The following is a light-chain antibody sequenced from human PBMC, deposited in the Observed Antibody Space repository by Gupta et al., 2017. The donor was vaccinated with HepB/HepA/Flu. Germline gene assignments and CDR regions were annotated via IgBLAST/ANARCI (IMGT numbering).Light chain of an antibody. CDR3: QQSYRTPQGGVGT. CDR2: AAS. Sequence: DIQMTQSPSSLSASVGDRVTITCRASQSISSYLNWYQQKQGKAPKLLIYAASSLQSGVPSRFSGSGSGTDFTLTINSLQPEEWASYYCQQSYRTPQGGVGTFGQGTKLEIK. CDR1: QSISSY. J-gene: IGKJ2*01. V-gene: IGKV1-39*01.